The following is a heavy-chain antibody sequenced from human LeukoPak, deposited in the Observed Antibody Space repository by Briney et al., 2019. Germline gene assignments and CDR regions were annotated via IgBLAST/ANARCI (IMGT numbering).Heavy chain of an antibody. Sequence: PGGSLRLSCAAAGFTPSSYAMSWVRPAPGEGLEWVSATRVSGGSTYYADSVKGPFSLSRDNSKNTLYLQMHRLRAEDTAVYYCAKDRGGVGARGGFDYWGQGTLVTVSS. CDR3: AKDRGGVGARGGFDY. V-gene: IGHV3-23*01. CDR1: GFTPSSYA. CDR2: TRVSGGST. D-gene: IGHD1-26*01. J-gene: IGHJ4*02.